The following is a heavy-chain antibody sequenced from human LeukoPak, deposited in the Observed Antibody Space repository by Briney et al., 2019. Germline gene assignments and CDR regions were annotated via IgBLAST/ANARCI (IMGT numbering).Heavy chain of an antibody. CDR1: GGSISSSSYY. V-gene: IGHV4-39*02. CDR2: IYYSGST. D-gene: IGHD3-10*01. CDR3: ARDYGSGSSPDY. Sequence: KPSETLSLTCTVSGGSISSSSYYWGWIRQPPGKGLGWIGSIYYSGSTYYNPSLKSRVTISVDTSKNQFSLKLSSVTAADTAVYYCARDYGSGSSPDYWGQETPVTVSS. J-gene: IGHJ4*02.